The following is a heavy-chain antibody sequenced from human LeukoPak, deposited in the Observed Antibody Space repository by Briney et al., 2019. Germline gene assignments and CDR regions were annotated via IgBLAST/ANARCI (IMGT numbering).Heavy chain of an antibody. CDR1: GRSISSSRSY. J-gene: IGHJ3*02. V-gene: IGHV4-39*01. D-gene: IGHD2-21*02. CDR2: ISYSGNT. Sequence: SETLSLTCTVSGRSISSSRSYWGWIRQPPGKGLEWIGTISYSGNTYYNPCLKSRVTISIDTSKNQFSLRLSSVTAADTAVHYCARHCGGDCVHAFDIWGQGTMVTVSS. CDR3: ARHCGGDCVHAFDI.